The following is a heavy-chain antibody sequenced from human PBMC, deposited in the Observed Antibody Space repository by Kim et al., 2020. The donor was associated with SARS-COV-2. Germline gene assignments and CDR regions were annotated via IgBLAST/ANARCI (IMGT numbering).Heavy chain of an antibody. Sequence: SETLSLTCTVSGGSISSSSYYWGWIRQPPGKGLEWIGSIYYSGSTYYNPSLKSRVTISVDTSKNQFSLKLSSVTAADTAVYYCASTAMVIHGWYFDLWGRGTLVTVSS. J-gene: IGHJ2*01. CDR2: IYYSGST. CDR1: GGSISSSSYY. V-gene: IGHV4-39*01. CDR3: ASTAMVIHGWYFDL. D-gene: IGHD5-18*01.